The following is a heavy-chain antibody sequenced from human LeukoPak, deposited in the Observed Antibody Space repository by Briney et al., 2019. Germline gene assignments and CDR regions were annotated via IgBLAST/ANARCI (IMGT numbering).Heavy chain of an antibody. J-gene: IGHJ4*02. V-gene: IGHV3-7*01. D-gene: IGHD6-13*01. Sequence: GGSLRLSCAASGFTVSSNYMSWVRQAPGKGLEWVANIKQDGSEKYYVDSVKGRFTISRDNAKNSLYLQMNSLRAEDTAVFYCARDPSSSRFRGVFDYWGQGTLVTVSS. CDR3: ARDPSSSRFRGVFDY. CDR1: GFTVSSNY. CDR2: IKQDGSEK.